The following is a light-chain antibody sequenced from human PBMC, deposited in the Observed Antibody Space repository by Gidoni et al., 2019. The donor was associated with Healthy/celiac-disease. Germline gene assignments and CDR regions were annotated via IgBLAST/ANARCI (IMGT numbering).Light chain of an antibody. V-gene: IGKV2-28*01. CDR3: MQALQTPRYT. CDR2: LGS. Sequence: DIVMTQYPLSLPVTPGEPASISCRSTQSLLHRNGYNYLDWYLQKPGQSPQLLIYLGSDRASGVPDRFSGSGSGTDFTLKISRVEAEDVGVYYCMQALQTPRYTFGQGTKLEIK. J-gene: IGKJ2*01. CDR1: QSLLHRNGYNY.